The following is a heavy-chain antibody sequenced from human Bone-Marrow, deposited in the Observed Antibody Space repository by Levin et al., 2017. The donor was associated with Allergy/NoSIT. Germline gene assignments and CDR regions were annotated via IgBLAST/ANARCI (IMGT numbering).Heavy chain of an antibody. V-gene: IGHV1-2*06. Sequence: GESLKISCKASGYTFTGYYMHWVRQAPGQGLEWMGRINPNSGGTNYAQKFQGRVTMTRDTSISTAYMELSRLRSDDTAVYYCARDRQSNPIAVAVSFWLGGFDYWGQGTLVTVSS. CDR2: INPNSGGT. J-gene: IGHJ4*02. CDR1: GYTFTGYY. CDR3: ARDRQSNPIAVAVSFWLGGFDY. D-gene: IGHD6-19*01.